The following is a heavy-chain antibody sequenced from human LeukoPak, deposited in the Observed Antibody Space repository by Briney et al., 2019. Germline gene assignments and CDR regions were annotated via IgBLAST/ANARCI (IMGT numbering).Heavy chain of an antibody. CDR3: ARAVGPYDY. D-gene: IGHD3-10*01. CDR2: IWYDGSIE. CDR1: GFTFSTYG. V-gene: IGHV3-33*01. Sequence: PGGSLRLPCAASGFTFSTYGMHWVRQAPGEGLEWVAVIWYDGSIEYYADSVKGRFTISRDNSKNTLYLQMNSLRAEDTGVYYCARAVGPYDYWGQGTLVTVSS. J-gene: IGHJ4*02.